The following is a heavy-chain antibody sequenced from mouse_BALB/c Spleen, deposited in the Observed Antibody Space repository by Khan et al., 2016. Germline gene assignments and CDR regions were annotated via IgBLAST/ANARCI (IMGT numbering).Heavy chain of an antibody. V-gene: IGHV14-3*02. CDR3: ARRCESNWYFDV. CDR2: IDPANGNT. CDR1: GFNIKDTY. J-gene: IGHJ1*01. Sequence: VQLQQSGAELVKPGASVKLSCTASGFNIKDTYMHWVKQRPEQGLEWIGRIDPANGNTKYDPKLQGKATITADTSSNTAYLQLSSLTSEDTAVYYWARRCESNWYFDVWGAGTTVTVSS.